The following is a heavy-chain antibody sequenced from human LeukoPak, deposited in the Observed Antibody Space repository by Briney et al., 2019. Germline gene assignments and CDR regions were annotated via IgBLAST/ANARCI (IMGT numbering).Heavy chain of an antibody. D-gene: IGHD6-13*01. Sequence: KPSETLSLTCTVSGGSISSYYWSWIRQPPGKGLEWSGYVYYSGSTNYNPSPNSRVTISVDTSKNQFSLKLSSVTAADTAVYYCARGSTAAEYLDAFDIWGQGTMVTVSS. CDR2: VYYSGST. J-gene: IGHJ3*02. CDR3: ARGSTAAEYLDAFDI. V-gene: IGHV4-59*01. CDR1: GGSISSYY.